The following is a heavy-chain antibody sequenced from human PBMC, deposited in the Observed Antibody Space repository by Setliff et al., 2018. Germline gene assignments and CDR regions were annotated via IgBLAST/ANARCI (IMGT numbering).Heavy chain of an antibody. CDR1: GGSFSDYY. V-gene: IGHV4-34*01. CDR3: ARGRNVAARLLDS. CDR2: INHSGST. J-gene: IGHJ4*02. Sequence: SETLSLTCAAHGGSFSDYYWTWIRQPPGKGLEWIGEINHSGSTKYSPSLESRVTMSVDPSKNQFSLKVTSVTAADTAVCYCARGRNVAARLLDSWGRGTRVTVSS. D-gene: IGHD6-6*01.